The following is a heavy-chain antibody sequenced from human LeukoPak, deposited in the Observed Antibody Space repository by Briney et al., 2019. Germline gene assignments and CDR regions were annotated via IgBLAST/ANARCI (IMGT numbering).Heavy chain of an antibody. D-gene: IGHD3-10*01. Sequence: ETLSLTCTVSGGSISSYYWSWIRQPPGKGLEWIGYIYYSGSTNYNPSLKSRVTISVDTSKNQFSLKLSSVTAADTAVYYCARSITMVRGDPAIFDYWGQGTLVTVSS. CDR3: ARSITMVRGDPAIFDY. CDR1: GGSISSYY. V-gene: IGHV4-59*08. J-gene: IGHJ4*02. CDR2: IYYSGST.